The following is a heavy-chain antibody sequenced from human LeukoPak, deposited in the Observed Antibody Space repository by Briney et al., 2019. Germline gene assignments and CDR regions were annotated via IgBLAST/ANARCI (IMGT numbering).Heavy chain of an antibody. CDR3: ASSADSSGYYTWFDP. D-gene: IGHD3-22*01. CDR1: GYTFTGYY. CDR2: INPNSGGT. V-gene: IGHV1-2*02. J-gene: IGHJ5*02. Sequence: ASVKVSCKASGYTFTGYYMHWVRQAPGQGLEWMGWINPNSGGTNYAQKFQGRVTMTRDTSISTAYMELSRLRSDDTAVYYCASSADSSGYYTWFDPWGQGTLVTVSS.